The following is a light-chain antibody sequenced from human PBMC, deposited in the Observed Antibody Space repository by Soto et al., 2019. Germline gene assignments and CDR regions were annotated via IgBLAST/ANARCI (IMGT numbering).Light chain of an antibody. CDR1: SGSVSTSYH. CDR2: NTN. Sequence: QTVVTQETSFSVSPGGTVTLTCGLSSGSVSTSYHPSWYQQTPGQAPRTLIYNTNTRSSGVPDRFSGSILGNKAALTIRGAQADDECDYYCVLYMGNGISVFGGGTKVTVL. V-gene: IGLV8-61*01. J-gene: IGLJ2*01. CDR3: VLYMGNGISV.